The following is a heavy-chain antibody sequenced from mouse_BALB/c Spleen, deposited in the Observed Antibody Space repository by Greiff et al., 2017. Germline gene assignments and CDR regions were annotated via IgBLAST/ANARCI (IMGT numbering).Heavy chain of an antibody. J-gene: IGHJ2*01. CDR1: GFTFSSYT. Sequence: EVQGVESGGGLVKPGGSLKLSCAASGFTFSSYTMSWVRQTPEKRLEWVATISSGGSYTYYPDSVKGRFTISRDNAKNTLYLQMSSLKSEDTAMYYCTRVGGAGDYFDYWGQGTTLTVSS. CDR3: TRVGGAGDYFDY. D-gene: IGHD3-3*01. V-gene: IGHV5-6-4*01. CDR2: ISSGGSYT.